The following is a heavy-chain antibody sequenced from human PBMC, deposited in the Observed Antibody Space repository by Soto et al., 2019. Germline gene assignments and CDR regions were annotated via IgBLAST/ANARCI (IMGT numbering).Heavy chain of an antibody. Sequence: PGGSLRLSCAASGFTFSDYYMSWIRQAPGKGLEWVSYISSSGSTIYYADSVKGRFTISRDNAKNSLYLQMSSLRAEDTAVYYCARDTPGDSGYDWRYYYYYMDVWGKGTTVTVSS. D-gene: IGHD5-12*01. CDR2: ISSSGSTI. J-gene: IGHJ6*03. CDR1: GFTFSDYY. CDR3: ARDTPGDSGYDWRYYYYYMDV. V-gene: IGHV3-11*01.